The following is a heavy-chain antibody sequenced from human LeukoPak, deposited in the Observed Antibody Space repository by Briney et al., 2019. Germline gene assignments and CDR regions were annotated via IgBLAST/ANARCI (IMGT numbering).Heavy chain of an antibody. D-gene: IGHD3-22*01. CDR2: ISSNGGST. CDR1: GFTFSSYA. V-gene: IGHV3-64*01. CDR3: ARGAGLVVIPPDY. J-gene: IGHJ4*02. Sequence: GGSLRLSCAASGFTFSSYAMHWVRQAPGKGLEYASAISSNGGSTYYANSVKGRFTISRDNSKNTLYLQMGSLRAEDMAVYYCARGAGLVVIPPDYWGQGTLVTVSS.